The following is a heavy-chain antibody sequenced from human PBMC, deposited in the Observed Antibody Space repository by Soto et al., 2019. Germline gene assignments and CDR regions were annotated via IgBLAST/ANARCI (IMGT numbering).Heavy chain of an antibody. CDR3: ARGIVDGYYYYYGMDV. Sequence: GESLKISCKGSGYSFTSYWIGWVRQMPGKGLEWMGIIYPGDSDTRYSPSFQGQVTISADKSISTAYLQWSSLKASDTAMYYCARGIVDGYYYYYGMDVWGQGTRVTVSS. CDR2: IYPGDSDT. D-gene: IGHD5-12*01. CDR1: GYSFTSYW. V-gene: IGHV5-51*01. J-gene: IGHJ6*02.